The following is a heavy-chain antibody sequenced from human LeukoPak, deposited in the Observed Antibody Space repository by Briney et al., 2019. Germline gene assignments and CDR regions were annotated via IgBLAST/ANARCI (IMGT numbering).Heavy chain of an antibody. Sequence: PSETLSLTCAVYGASFSDYYWTWIRQPSGKGLEWIGEINHRGSTNYNPSLKSRVTMSVGTSKNQFSLRLSSVTAADTAVYYCARQRPRYSGRDNWFDPWGQGTLVTVSS. D-gene: IGHD1-26*01. CDR2: INHRGST. V-gene: IGHV4-34*01. CDR3: ARQRPRYSGRDNWFDP. J-gene: IGHJ5*02. CDR1: GASFSDYY.